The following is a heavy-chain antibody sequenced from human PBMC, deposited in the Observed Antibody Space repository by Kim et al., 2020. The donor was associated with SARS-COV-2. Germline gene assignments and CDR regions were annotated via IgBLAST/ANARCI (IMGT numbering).Heavy chain of an antibody. CDR3: ARGGNYYDSSGYYGTYYYYYGMDV. D-gene: IGHD3-22*01. V-gene: IGHV1-69*13. CDR2: IIPIFGTA. Sequence: SVKVSCKASGGTFSSYAISWVRQAPGQGLEWMGGIIPIFGTANYAQKFQGRVTITADESTSTAYMELSSLRSEDTAVYYCARGGNYYDSSGYYGTYYYYYGMDVWGQGTTVTVSS. J-gene: IGHJ6*02. CDR1: GGTFSSYA.